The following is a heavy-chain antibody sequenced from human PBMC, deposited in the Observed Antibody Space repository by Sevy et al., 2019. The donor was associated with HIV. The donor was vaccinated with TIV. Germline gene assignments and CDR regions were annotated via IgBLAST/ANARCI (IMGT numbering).Heavy chain of an antibody. CDR1: GYTFTSYG. CDR3: ARGRDGYNLGAFDY. V-gene: IGHV1-18*01. J-gene: IGHJ4*02. Sequence: ASVKVSCKASGYTFTSYGISWVRQAPGQGLEWMVWISAYNGNTNYAQKLQGRVTMTTDTSTSTAYMELRSLRSDDTAVYYCARGRDGYNLGAFDYWGQGTLVTVSS. D-gene: IGHD5-12*01. CDR2: ISAYNGNT.